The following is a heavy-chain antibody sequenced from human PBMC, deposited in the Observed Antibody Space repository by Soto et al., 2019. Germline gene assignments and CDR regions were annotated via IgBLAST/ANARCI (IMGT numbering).Heavy chain of an antibody. D-gene: IGHD1-26*01. CDR3: ARDHPVGYGMDV. CDR1: GGSISSSSYY. Sequence: QMQLQESGPGLVKPSQTLSLSCTVSGGSISSSSYYWTWIRQHPGKGLEWIGNIYYTGNKYYNPSLKSRVTISVDRSKNQFSLTLNSVTAADTAVYYCARDHPVGYGMDVWGQGTTVTVSS. J-gene: IGHJ6*02. V-gene: IGHV4-31*03. CDR2: IYYTGNK.